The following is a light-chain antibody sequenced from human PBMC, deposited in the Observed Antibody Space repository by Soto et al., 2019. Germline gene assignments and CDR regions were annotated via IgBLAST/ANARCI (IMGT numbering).Light chain of an antibody. J-gene: IGKJ5*01. V-gene: IGKV3-20*01. CDR2: GVS. Sequence: EIVLTQSPGTLSLSPGERATLSCRASQSVSNSYLAWYQQKPGQAPRLLIYGVSSRATGIPDRFSGSGSGTDFTLTISRLEPEDFAVYYCHQYGSSPTFGQGTRLEIK. CDR1: QSVSNSY. CDR3: HQYGSSPT.